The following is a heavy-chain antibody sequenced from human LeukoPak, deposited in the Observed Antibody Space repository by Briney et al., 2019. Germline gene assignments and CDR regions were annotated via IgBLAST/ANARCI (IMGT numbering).Heavy chain of an antibody. J-gene: IGHJ4*02. D-gene: IGHD3-22*01. V-gene: IGHV3-23*01. CDR3: AKGTTYYDSSGATFDY. CDR2: ISGSGGST. CDR1: GFTFGDYG. Sequence: PGGSLRLSCAASGFTFGDYGMSWVRQAPGKGLEWVSAISGSGGSTYYADSVKGRFTISRDNSKNTLYLQMNSLRAEDTAVYYCAKGTTYYDSSGATFDYWGQGTLVTVSS.